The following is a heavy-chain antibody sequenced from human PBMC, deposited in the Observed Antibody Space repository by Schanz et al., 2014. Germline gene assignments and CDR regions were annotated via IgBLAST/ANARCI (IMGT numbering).Heavy chain of an antibody. J-gene: IGHJ4*02. CDR1: GFTLSSYA. V-gene: IGHV3-33*08. CDR3: ARAHGNNWYGKGLDY. Sequence: QVQLVESGGGSIQPGGSLRLSCAAYGFTLSSYAMHWVRQAPGKGLEWVAVIWSDGSTKYYADSVKGRFTISRDNSKNTLYLQMNSLRADDTAVYFCARAHGNNWYGKGLDYWGQGTQVTVSS. CDR2: IWSDGSTK. D-gene: IGHD1-1*01.